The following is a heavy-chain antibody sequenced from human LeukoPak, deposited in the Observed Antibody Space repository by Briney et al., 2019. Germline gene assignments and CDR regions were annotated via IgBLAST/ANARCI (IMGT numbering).Heavy chain of an antibody. CDR1: GFTFSSYA. CDR3: ARDGILVRSYYYYGMDV. V-gene: IGHV3-30-3*01. CDR2: ISYDGSNK. D-gene: IGHD2-2*01. J-gene: IGHJ6*02. Sequence: PGRSLRLSCAASGFTFSSYAMHWVRQAPGKGLEWVAVISYDGSNKYYADSVKGRFTISRDNSKNTLYLQMNSLRAEDTAVYYCARDGILVRSYYYYGMDVWGQGTTVTVSS.